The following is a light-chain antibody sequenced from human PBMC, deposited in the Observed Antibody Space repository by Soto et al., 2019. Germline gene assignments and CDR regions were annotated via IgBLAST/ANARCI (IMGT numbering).Light chain of an antibody. V-gene: IGKV1-5*01. J-gene: IGKJ1*01. CDR3: QQYNSYRT. Sequence: DIQMTQSPSTLSASVGDRVTITCRASQSIGRWMAWYQQKPGKAPKLLIHDASTLESGVPSRFSGSGSGTEFILTISSLQPDDFATYYCQQYNSYRTFGQGTKVDIK. CDR2: DAS. CDR1: QSIGRW.